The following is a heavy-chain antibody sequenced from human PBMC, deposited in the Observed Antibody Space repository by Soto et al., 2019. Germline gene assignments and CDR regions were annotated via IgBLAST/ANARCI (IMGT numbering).Heavy chain of an antibody. D-gene: IGHD3-22*01. CDR1: GYTFTNFG. CDR2: IIPIFGTA. Sequence: GASVKVSCKASGYTFTNFGISWVRQAPGQGLEWMGGIIPIFGTANYAQKFQGRVTITADESTSTAYMELSSLRSEDTAVYYCARTLLDYDSSGYYDDYWGQGTLVTVSS. V-gene: IGHV1-69*13. CDR3: ARTLLDYDSSGYYDDY. J-gene: IGHJ4*02.